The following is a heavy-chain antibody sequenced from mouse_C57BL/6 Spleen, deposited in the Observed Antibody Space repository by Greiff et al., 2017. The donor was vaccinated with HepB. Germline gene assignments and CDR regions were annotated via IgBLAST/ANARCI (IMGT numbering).Heavy chain of an antibody. J-gene: IGHJ2*01. CDR1: GYTFTSYW. CDR2: IDPSDSYT. CDR3: ARWGSYGY. V-gene: IGHV1-69*01. Sequence: QVQLKQPGAELVMPGASVKLSCKASGYTFTSYWMHWVKQRPGQGLEWIGEIDPSDSYTNYNQKFKGKSTLTVDKSSSTAYMQLSSLTSEDSAVYYCARWGSYGYWGQGTTLTVSS. D-gene: IGHD1-1*02.